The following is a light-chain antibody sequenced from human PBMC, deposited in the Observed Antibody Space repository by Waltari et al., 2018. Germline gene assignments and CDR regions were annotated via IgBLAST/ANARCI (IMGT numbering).Light chain of an antibody. Sequence: EIVMTQSPAPLSVSPGERATLSCRASQSVRSSLAWYQQRPGQAPRLLVRVASTRATGIPARFSGSGSGTEFTLTISSLQSEDFAVYYCQQYNNWPPTFGQGTKLEIK. CDR3: QQYNNWPPT. CDR2: VAS. J-gene: IGKJ2*01. CDR1: QSVRSS. V-gene: IGKV3-15*01.